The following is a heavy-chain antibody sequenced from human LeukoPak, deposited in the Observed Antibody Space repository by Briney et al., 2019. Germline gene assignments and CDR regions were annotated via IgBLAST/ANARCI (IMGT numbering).Heavy chain of an antibody. V-gene: IGHV3-23*01. J-gene: IGHJ4*02. CDR2: ITSSGDGT. CDR1: GSTFSIYA. Sequence: SGGSLRLSCAASGSTFSIYAMSWVRQAPGKGLQWVSSITSSGDGTYYADSVKGRFTISRDNSENMLYLQMNSLRVEDTAVYFCAKDRPNYYGSNGHYYRRDGDYWGQGTLVTVSS. D-gene: IGHD3-22*01. CDR3: AKDRPNYYGSNGHYYRRDGDY.